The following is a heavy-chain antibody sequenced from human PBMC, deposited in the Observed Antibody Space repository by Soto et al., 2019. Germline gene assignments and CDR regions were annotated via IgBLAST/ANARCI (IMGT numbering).Heavy chain of an antibody. Sequence: ASVKVSCKASGYTFTSYAMHWVRQAPGQRLEWMGWINAGNGNTKYSQKFQGRVTITADKSTGTAYMELNSLRSEDTAVYYCVRDFPIGSTFSGYDGIDYWGQGTLVTVSS. CDR1: GYTFTSYA. V-gene: IGHV1-3*01. J-gene: IGHJ4*02. CDR2: INAGNGNT. CDR3: VRDFPIGSTFSGYDGIDY. D-gene: IGHD5-12*01.